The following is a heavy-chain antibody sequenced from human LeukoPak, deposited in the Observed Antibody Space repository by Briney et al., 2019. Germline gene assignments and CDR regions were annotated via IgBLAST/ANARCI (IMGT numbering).Heavy chain of an antibody. V-gene: IGHV3-48*03. D-gene: IGHD3-9*01. CDR3: ARGRNYDILTSYNYYAMDV. Sequence: GGSLRLSCAASGFTFSTYEMNWVRQAPGKGLEWVSYISSSGSTIYYADSVKGRFTISRDNAKNSLYLQMNSLRAEDTAAYYCARGRNYDILTSYNYYAMDVWGQGTTVTVSS. J-gene: IGHJ6*02. CDR1: GFTFSTYE. CDR2: ISSSGSTI.